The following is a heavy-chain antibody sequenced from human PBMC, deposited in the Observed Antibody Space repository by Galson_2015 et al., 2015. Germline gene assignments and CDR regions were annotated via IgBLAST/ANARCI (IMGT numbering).Heavy chain of an antibody. J-gene: IGHJ5*02. Sequence: SVKVSCKASGYSFISNYMHWVRQAPGQGLEWMGIINPSGGTAAYAQKFQGRVTVTRDTSTSTVYMELSSLRSEDTAVYYCARDSSGSGAPDILNGYYPNWFDPWGQGTLVTVSS. V-gene: IGHV1-46*01. D-gene: IGHD3-9*01. CDR2: INPSGGTA. CDR3: ARDSSGSGAPDILNGYYPNWFDP. CDR1: GYSFISNY.